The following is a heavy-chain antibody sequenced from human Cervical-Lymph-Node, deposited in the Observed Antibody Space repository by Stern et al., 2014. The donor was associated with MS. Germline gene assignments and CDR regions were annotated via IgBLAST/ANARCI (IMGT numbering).Heavy chain of an antibody. J-gene: IGHJ6*02. CDR1: GDTFSNYG. D-gene: IGHD3/OR15-3a*01. V-gene: IGHV1-69*01. CDR3: ARDDVMIWGMDV. CDR2: IIPLFGTA. Sequence: QVQLVESGAEVRKPGSSVKVACKASGDTFSNYGITWVRQAPGQGLEWMGGIIPLFGTANYAQTFKDRVTIIAEESTSTVYLYLNSLRSEDTAVYYCARDDVMIWGMDVWGQGTTVTVSS.